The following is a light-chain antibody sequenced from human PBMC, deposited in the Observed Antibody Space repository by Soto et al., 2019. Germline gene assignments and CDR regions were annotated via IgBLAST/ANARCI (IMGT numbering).Light chain of an antibody. CDR3: QQYNRYPYT. CDR1: QSISSW. J-gene: IGKJ5*01. Sequence: DIQMTQSPSTLSASVGDRVTITCRASQSISSWLAWYQQKPGKAPKLLIYDASSLESGVPSRFSGSGSGTEFTLTISSLQTDDFATYYCQQYNRYPYTFGQGTRLEI. CDR2: DAS. V-gene: IGKV1-5*01.